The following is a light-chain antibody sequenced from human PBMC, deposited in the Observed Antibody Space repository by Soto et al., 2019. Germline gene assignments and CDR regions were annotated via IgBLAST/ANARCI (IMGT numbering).Light chain of an antibody. V-gene: IGKV1-5*01. CDR2: GAS. J-gene: IGKJ1*01. CDR3: QRYNDK. Sequence: DIQLTQSPSFLSASEGDRVTITCRASQSVSGWLAWYQQKPGEAPKLLIYGASTLASGVPSRFSGSGSGTEFTLTISSLQPDDSATYFCQRYNDKFGQGTKVDI. CDR1: QSVSGW.